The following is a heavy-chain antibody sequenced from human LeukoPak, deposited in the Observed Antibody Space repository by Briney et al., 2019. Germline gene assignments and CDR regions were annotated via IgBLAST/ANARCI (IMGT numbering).Heavy chain of an antibody. Sequence: SVKVSCKASGGTFSSYAISWVRQAPGQGLEWMGGIIPIFGTANYAQKFQGRVTITADKSTSTAYMELSSLRSEDTAVYYCAKAAYDYVWGSYRLLLDYWGQGTLVTVSS. J-gene: IGHJ4*02. CDR3: AKAAYDYVWGSYRLLLDY. CDR2: IIPIFGTA. D-gene: IGHD3-16*02. V-gene: IGHV1-69*06. CDR1: GGTFSSYA.